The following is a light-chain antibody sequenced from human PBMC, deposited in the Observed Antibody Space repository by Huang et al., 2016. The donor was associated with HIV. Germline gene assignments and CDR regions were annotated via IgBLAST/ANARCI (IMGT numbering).Light chain of an antibody. CDR3: QQSYSAPYT. CDR1: QNINTY. J-gene: IGKJ2*01. CDR2: RAS. Sequence: DIRMTQSPPSLSASVGDRVIITCRASQNINTYLNWYQQKQGKAPKLRIYRASNWEGGVPSRFSGSGSGTDFTLTISSLQLEDLSTFYGQQSYSAPYTFGQGTKLEIK. V-gene: IGKV1-39*01.